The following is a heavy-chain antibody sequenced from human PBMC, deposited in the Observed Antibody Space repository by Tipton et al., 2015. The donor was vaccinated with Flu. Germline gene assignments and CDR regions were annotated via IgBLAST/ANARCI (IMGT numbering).Heavy chain of an antibody. D-gene: IGHD3-10*01. CDR3: ARAFGSGTYSIHYFAD. CDR1: GASISSYY. J-gene: IGHJ4*02. V-gene: IGHV4-59*08. CDR2: IYYSGIT. Sequence: TLSLTCTVSGASISSYYWSWIRQPPGKGLEWIGYIYYSGITNYNPSLKSRVTISVDTSKNQFTLRLRSVTAGDTAVYYCARAFGSGTYSIHYFADWGQGALVTVSS.